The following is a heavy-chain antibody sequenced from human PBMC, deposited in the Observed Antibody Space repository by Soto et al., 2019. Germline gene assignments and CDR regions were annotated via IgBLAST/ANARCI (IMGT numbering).Heavy chain of an antibody. V-gene: IGHV1-69*04. CDR1: WGALSSYT. CDR3: AREYEWSGAYP. CDR2: IIPILGIA. J-gene: IGHJ5*02. D-gene: IGHD2-8*01. Sequence: CSKASWGALSSYTISSVRQAPGQGLEWMGRIIPILGIANYAQKFQGRVTITADKSTSTAYMELRSLRFDDTAVYYCAREYEWSGAYPWGQGTLVTVSS.